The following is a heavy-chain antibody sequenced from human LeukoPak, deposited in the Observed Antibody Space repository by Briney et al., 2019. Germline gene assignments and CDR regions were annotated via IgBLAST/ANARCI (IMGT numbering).Heavy chain of an antibody. CDR3: IRHVEFQRPY. D-gene: IGHD3-10*01. J-gene: IGHJ4*02. Sequence: GGSLRLSCAASGMSLSDSAMNWVRQPPGTGLEWLAHIRSRTKGYATAYAASVTGRFVISRDDVKNMAFLQMTSLETEDTAVYYCIRHVEFQRPYWAQGVQVTVSS. V-gene: IGHV3-73*01. CDR1: GMSLSDSA. CDR2: IRSRTKGYAT.